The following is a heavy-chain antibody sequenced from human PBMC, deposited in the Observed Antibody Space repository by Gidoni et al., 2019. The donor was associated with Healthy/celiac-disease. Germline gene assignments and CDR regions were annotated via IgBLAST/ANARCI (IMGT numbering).Heavy chain of an antibody. Sequence: EVQLVESGGGLVQPGGSLRLSWAASGFPFSSSWMGWVRQAPGKGLEWVANIKQDGSEKYYVDSVKGRFTISRDNAKNSLYLQMNSLRAEDTAVYYCARGASGRHYFDYWGQGTLVTVSS. J-gene: IGHJ4*02. CDR1: GFPFSSSW. V-gene: IGHV3-7*03. D-gene: IGHD6-6*01. CDR3: ARGASGRHYFDY. CDR2: IKQDGSEK.